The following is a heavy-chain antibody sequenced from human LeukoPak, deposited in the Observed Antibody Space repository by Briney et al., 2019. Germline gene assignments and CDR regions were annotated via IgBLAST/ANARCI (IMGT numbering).Heavy chain of an antibody. D-gene: IGHD3-22*01. CDR1: GGSISSGYY. CDR3: ARVSGYYDSSGTPNYYYYYYMDV. Sequence: PSETLSLTCTVSGGSISSGYYWGWIRQPPGKGLEWIGSIYHSGSTYYNPSLKSRVTISVDTSKNQFSLKLSSVTAADTAVYYCARVSGYYDSSGTPNYYYYYYMDVWGKGTTVTVSS. J-gene: IGHJ6*03. CDR2: IYHSGST. V-gene: IGHV4-38-2*02.